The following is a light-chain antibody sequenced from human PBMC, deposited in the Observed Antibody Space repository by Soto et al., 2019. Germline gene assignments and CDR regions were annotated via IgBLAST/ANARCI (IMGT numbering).Light chain of an antibody. CDR2: KAS. V-gene: IGKV1-5*03. CDR1: QSIGSW. Sequence: DIQMTQSPSTLSASVRDRVTITCRASQSIGSWLAWYQQKPGKAPKLLIYKASSLESGGPSRFSGSASGTEFTLTISSLQPDDLATYYCQQYNSYPWTFGQGTKVEIK. CDR3: QQYNSYPWT. J-gene: IGKJ1*01.